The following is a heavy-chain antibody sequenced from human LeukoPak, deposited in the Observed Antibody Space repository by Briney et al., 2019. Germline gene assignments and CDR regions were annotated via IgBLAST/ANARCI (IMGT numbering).Heavy chain of an antibody. CDR1: GFTFSSYA. D-gene: IGHD3-10*01. Sequence: GGSLRLSCAASGFTFSSYAMSWVRQAPGKGLEWVSAISGSGGSTYYADSVKGRFTISRNNSKNTLYLQMNSLRAEDTAVYYCAKLDRGVIITDAFDIWGQGTMVAVSS. CDR2: ISGSGGST. CDR3: AKLDRGVIITDAFDI. V-gene: IGHV3-23*01. J-gene: IGHJ3*02.